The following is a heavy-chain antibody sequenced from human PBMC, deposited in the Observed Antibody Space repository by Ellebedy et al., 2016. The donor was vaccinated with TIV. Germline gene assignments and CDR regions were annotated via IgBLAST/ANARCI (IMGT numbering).Heavy chain of an antibody. D-gene: IGHD1-26*01. CDR2: FDPEDGET. CDR3: ATSRIVGATGYNWFDP. CDR1: GYTLTELS. Sequence: ASVKVSXXVSGYTLTELSMHWVRQAPGKGLEWMGGFDPEDGETIYAQKFQGRVTMTEDTSTDTAYMELSSLRSENTAVYYCATSRIVGATGYNWFDPWGQGTLVTVSS. V-gene: IGHV1-24*01. J-gene: IGHJ5*02.